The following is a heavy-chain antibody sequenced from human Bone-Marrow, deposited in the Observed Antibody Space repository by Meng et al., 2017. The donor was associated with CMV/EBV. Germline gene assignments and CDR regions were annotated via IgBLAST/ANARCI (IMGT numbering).Heavy chain of an antibody. Sequence: SVKVSCKASGYTFTGYYMHWVRQAPGQGLEWMGWINPNSGGTNYAQKFQGRVTMTRDTSISTAYMELSRLRSDDTAVYYCARDRSRVVPAAPVGYYYYGMDVWGQGTTVTVSS. CDR2: INPNSGGT. V-gene: IGHV1-2*02. D-gene: IGHD2-2*01. J-gene: IGHJ6*02. CDR3: ARDRSRVVPAAPVGYYYYGMDV. CDR1: GYTFTGYY.